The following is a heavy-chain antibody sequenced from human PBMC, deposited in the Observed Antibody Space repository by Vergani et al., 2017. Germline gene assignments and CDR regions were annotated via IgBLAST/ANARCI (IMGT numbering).Heavy chain of an antibody. J-gene: IGHJ3*02. CDR1: GFTFSSYG. V-gene: IGHV3-30*18. D-gene: IGHD1-26*01. CDR2: ISYDGSNK. CDR3: AKGEAFDI. Sequence: QVQLEESGGGVVQPGRSLRLSCAASGFTFSSYGMHWVRQAPGKGLEWVAVISYDGSNKYYADSVKGRFTISRDNSKNTLYLQMNSLRAEDTAVYYCAKGEAFDIWGQGTMVTVSS.